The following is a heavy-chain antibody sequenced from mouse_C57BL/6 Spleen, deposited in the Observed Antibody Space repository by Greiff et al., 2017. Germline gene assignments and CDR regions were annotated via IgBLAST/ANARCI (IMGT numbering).Heavy chain of an antibody. Sequence: DVHLVESGGGLVQSGRSLRLSCATSGFTFSDFYMEWVRQAPGKGLEWIAASRNKANDYTTEYSASVKGRFIVSRDTSQSILYLQMNALRAEDTAIYYCARDAGPYDGSVFAYWGQGTLVTVSA. CDR1: GFTFSDFY. V-gene: IGHV7-1*01. CDR3: ARDAGPYDGSVFAY. CDR2: SRNKANDYTT. D-gene: IGHD1-1*01. J-gene: IGHJ3*01.